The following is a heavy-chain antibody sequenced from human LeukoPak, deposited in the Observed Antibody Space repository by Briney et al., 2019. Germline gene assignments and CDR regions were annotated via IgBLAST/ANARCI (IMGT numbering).Heavy chain of an antibody. CDR1: GGSFSGYY. CDR2: INHRGST. D-gene: IGHD3-10*01. CDR3: AKSLYGSGSYYNWFDP. J-gene: IGHJ5*02. Sequence: SETLSLTCAVYGGSFSGYYWSWIHQSPGKGLEWIGEINHRGSTNYNPSLKRRVTMSLDTSKNQFSLKLSSVTAADTAVYYCAKSLYGSGSYYNWFDPWGQGTLVTVSS. V-gene: IGHV4-34*01.